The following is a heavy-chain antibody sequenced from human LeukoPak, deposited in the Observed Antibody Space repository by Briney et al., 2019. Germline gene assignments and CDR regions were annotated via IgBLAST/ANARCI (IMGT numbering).Heavy chain of an antibody. Sequence: GGSLRLSCVASGFTFSDYGMLWVRQPPGKGLEWVAVISYDGRNEHYADSVKGRFTISRDNSKNTVFLQMNSLRAEDTAVYFCVEGGAPSYYDGSGDAYFDYWGQGTLSPSPQ. V-gene: IGHV3-30*18. J-gene: IGHJ4*02. CDR1: GFTFSDYG. CDR3: VEGGAPSYYDGSGDAYFDY. D-gene: IGHD3-22*01. CDR2: ISYDGRNE.